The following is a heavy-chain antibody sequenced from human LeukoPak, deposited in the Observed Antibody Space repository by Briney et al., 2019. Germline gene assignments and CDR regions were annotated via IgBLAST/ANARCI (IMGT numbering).Heavy chain of an antibody. D-gene: IGHD1-20*01. Sequence: GGSLRLSCAASGFTFSSYAMSWVRQAPGKGLEWDSAISGSGGSTYYADSVKGRFTISRDNSKNTLYLQMNSLRAEDTAVYYCAKRPSYNWKDYYYMDVWGKGTTVTVSS. J-gene: IGHJ6*03. CDR1: GFTFSSYA. V-gene: IGHV3-23*01. CDR3: AKRPSYNWKDYYYMDV. CDR2: ISGSGGST.